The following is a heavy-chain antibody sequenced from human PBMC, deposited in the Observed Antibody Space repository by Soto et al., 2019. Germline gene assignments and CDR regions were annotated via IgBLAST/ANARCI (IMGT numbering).Heavy chain of an antibody. Sequence: GASVKVSCKASGYTFTSYGISWVRQAPGQGLEWMGWISAFNGNTNYAQKLQGRVTMTTDTSTSTAYMELRSLRSDDTAVYYCARDRTPHSSFFGVVNGDVFDLWGQGTMVTVS. CDR1: GYTFTSYG. CDR3: ARDRTPHSSFFGVVNGDVFDL. CDR2: ISAFNGNT. D-gene: IGHD3-3*01. J-gene: IGHJ3*01. V-gene: IGHV1-18*01.